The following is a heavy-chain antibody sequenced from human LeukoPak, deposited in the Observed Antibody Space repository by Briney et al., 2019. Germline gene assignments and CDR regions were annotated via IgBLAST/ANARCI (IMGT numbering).Heavy chain of an antibody. CDR2: ISSSSSYI. Sequence: SGGSLRLSCAASGFTFSSYWMSWVRQAPGKGLEWVSSISSSSSYIYYADSVKGRFTISRDNAKNSLYLQMNSLRAEDTAVYYCARTTESYDRSGYWVYYFDYWGQGTLVTVSS. CDR1: GFTFSSYW. J-gene: IGHJ4*02. D-gene: IGHD3-22*01. CDR3: ARTTESYDRSGYWVYYFDY. V-gene: IGHV3-21*01.